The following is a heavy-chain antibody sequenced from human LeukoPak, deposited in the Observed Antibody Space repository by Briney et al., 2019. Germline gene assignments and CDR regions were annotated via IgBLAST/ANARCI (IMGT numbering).Heavy chain of an antibody. V-gene: IGHV6-1*01. CDR1: GDSVSSNNGA. D-gene: IGHD3-9*01. J-gene: IGHJ4*02. CDR2: TYYRSKWYN. CDR3: ARDVGTTGWHTYDF. Sequence: RSQTLSLTCAISGDSVSSNNGAWNWSRQSPSRGLEWLGRTYYRSKWYNDYAASLMSRITISPDTSKNQFSLQVYSVTPEDTAVYYCARDVGTTGWHTYDFWGQGTLVTVSS.